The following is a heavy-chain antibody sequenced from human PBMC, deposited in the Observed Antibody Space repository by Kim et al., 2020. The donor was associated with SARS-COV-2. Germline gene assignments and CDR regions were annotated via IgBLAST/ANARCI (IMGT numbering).Heavy chain of an antibody. V-gene: IGHV4-59*13. CDR1: GGSISSYY. J-gene: IGHJ3*02. CDR2: IYYSGST. Sequence: SETLSLTCTVSGGSISSYYWSWIRQPPGKGLVWIGYIYYSGSTNYNTSLKRRVTISVDTSKNPFSLTLSSVTAADPAVYYCARDKPVAHSCYDSRSGWWVGAFDIWAQGTMVTVSS. D-gene: IGHD5-12*01. CDR3: ARDKPVAHSCYDSRSGWWVGAFDI.